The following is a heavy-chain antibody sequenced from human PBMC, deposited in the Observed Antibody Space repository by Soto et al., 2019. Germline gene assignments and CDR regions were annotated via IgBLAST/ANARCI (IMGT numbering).Heavy chain of an antibody. V-gene: IGHV4-31*03. Sequence: TLSLTCTVSGGSISSGGYYWSWIRQHPGKGLEWIGYIYYSGSTYYNPSLKSRVTISVDTSKNQFSLKLSSVTAADTAVYYCASYYDSSGYQVFDYWGQGTMVTVYS. CDR1: GGSISSGGYY. CDR2: IYYSGST. J-gene: IGHJ4*02. CDR3: ASYYDSSGYQVFDY. D-gene: IGHD3-22*01.